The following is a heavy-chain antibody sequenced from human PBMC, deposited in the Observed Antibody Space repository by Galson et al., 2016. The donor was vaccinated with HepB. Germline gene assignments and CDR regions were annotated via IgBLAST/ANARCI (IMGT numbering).Heavy chain of an antibody. V-gene: IGHV2-5*01. D-gene: IGHD5-18*01. CDR3: AHQSRGYNYGYGR. CDR2: VYWHDDK. CDR1: GLSLRTSGEG. Sequence: PALVKPTQTLTLTCTFSGLSLRTSGEGVAWIRQPPGKALEWLALVYWHDDKRYSPTLKSRLTITKDTSRNLVVLRMTNMEPVDTATYYCAHQSRGYNYGYGRWGQGTLVTVSS. J-gene: IGHJ4*02.